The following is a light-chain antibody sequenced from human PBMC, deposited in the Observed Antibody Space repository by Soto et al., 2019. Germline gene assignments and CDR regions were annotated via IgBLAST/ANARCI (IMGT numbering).Light chain of an antibody. J-gene: IGLJ2*01. CDR3: QSYDTDLVV. CDR1: SSNIGAGYD. CDR2: GNN. V-gene: IGLV1-40*01. Sequence: QSVLTQPPSVSGAPGQRVTISCTGSSSNIGAGYDVHWYQQLPGTAPKLLIYGNNNRPSGVPDRFSGYKSDTSASLAINGLQAEDEATFYCQSYDTDLVVFGGGTKLTV.